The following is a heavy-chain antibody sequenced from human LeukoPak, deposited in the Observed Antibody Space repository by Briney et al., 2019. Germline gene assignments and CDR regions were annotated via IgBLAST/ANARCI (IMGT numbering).Heavy chain of an antibody. J-gene: IGHJ2*01. D-gene: IGHD2-2*01. CDR3: ATALPRESSSTSWDWYFDL. CDR2: FDPEDGET. V-gene: IGHV1-24*01. CDR1: GYTLTELS. Sequence: GASVKVSCKVSGYTLTELSMHWVRQAPGKGLEWMGGFDPEDGETIYAQKFQGRVTMTEDTSTDTAYMELSSLRSEDTAVYYCATALPRESSSTSWDWYFDLWGRGTLVTVSS.